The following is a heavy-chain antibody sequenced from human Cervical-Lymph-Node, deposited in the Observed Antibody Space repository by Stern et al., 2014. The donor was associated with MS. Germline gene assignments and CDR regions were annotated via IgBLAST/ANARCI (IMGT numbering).Heavy chain of an antibody. Sequence: VQLVDSGGGAVQPGRSLRLSCATAGFTFSGYGLYWVRQAPGQGLEWGAISWSDGTKEDYADSVKGRFTISRDNSKNTLYLQMTSLRAEDTAVYYCARDDRTSWYGGMPHWGQGTLVTVSS. CDR3: ARDDRTSWYGGMPH. CDR2: SWSDGTKE. V-gene: IGHV3-33*01. CDR1: GFTFSGYG. J-gene: IGHJ4*02. D-gene: IGHD6-13*01.